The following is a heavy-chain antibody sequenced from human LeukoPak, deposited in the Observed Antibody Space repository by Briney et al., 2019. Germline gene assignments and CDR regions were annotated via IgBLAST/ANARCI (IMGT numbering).Heavy chain of an antibody. CDR2: IYYSGST. J-gene: IGHJ6*02. Sequence: SETLSLTCTVSGGSIRSGGYYWSWIRQHPGKGLEWIGYIYYSGSTYYNPSLKSRVTISVDTSKNQFSLKLSSVTAADTAVYYCATGTMKQLDGGMDVWGQGTTVTVSS. CDR1: GGSIRSGGYY. V-gene: IGHV4-31*03. CDR3: ATGTMKQLDGGMDV. D-gene: IGHD6-13*01.